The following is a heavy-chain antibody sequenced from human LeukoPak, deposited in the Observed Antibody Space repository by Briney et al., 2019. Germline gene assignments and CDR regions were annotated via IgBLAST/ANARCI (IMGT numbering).Heavy chain of an antibody. CDR3: ARESHGTGDQ. D-gene: IGHD3-10*01. CDR2: ISTDSVFT. J-gene: IGHJ4*02. Sequence: PGGSLRLSCAASGFTFSSYAMSWVRQAPGKGLEWVSFISTDSVFTNYADPVKGRFTISRDNAKNSLYLQLNSLRAEDTAVYYCARESHGTGDQWGQGTLVTVSS. CDR1: GFTFSSYA. V-gene: IGHV3-11*05.